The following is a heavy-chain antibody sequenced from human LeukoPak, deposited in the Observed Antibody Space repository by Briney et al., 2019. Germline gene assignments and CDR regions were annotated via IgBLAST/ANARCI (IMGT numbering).Heavy chain of an antibody. CDR2: INPNSGGA. D-gene: IGHD2-21*02. J-gene: IGHJ6*04. CDR3: ARDFCGGDCYSRSTYMDV. CDR1: GYTFTGYH. V-gene: IGHV1-2*06. Sequence: ASVKVSCKASGYTFTGYHMHWVRQAPGQGLEWMGRINPNSGGANYAQKFQGRVTMTRAMSISTAYMELSRLRSDDTAVYYCARDFCGGDCYSRSTYMDVWGKGTTVTVSS.